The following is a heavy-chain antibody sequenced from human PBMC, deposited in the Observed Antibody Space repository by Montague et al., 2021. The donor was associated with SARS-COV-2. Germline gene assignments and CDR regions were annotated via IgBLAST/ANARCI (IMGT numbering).Heavy chain of an antibody. CDR1: GDSVSRSY. D-gene: IGHD3-22*01. CDR2: ISYIGST. J-gene: IGHJ4*02. CDR3: VRHSGYYDRSGYYDY. Sequence: SETLSLTCTVSGDSVSRSYWSWIRQTPGKGLVWLAYISYIGSTNHNPSLKSRVTISVDTPKNQFSLKLSAVTAADTGVYYCVRHSGYYDRSGYYDYWGRGTLVTVSS. V-gene: IGHV4-59*08.